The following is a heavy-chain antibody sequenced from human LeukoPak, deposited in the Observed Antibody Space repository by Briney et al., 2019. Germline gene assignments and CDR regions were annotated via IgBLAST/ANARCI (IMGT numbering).Heavy chain of an antibody. CDR1: GFSLSTSGVG. CDR2: IYWNDDK. V-gene: IGHV2-5*01. Sequence: SGPTLVNPSQTLTLTCTFSGFSLSTSGVGVGWIRQPPGKALEWLALIYWNDDKRYSPSLKSRLTITKDTSKNQVVLTMTNMDPVDTATYYCAHLDYYDSSGYYSNLHNWFDPWGQGTLVTVSS. CDR3: AHLDYYDSSGYYSNLHNWFDP. D-gene: IGHD3-22*01. J-gene: IGHJ5*02.